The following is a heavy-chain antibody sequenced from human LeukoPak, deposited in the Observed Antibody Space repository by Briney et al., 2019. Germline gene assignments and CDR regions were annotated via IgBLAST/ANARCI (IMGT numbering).Heavy chain of an antibody. CDR2: ISSSGSTI. J-gene: IGHJ6*02. CDR3: ARGGRTTWHGMDV. D-gene: IGHD4-17*01. CDR1: GFTFSSYS. Sequence: GGSLRLSCTASGFTFSSYSMNWVRQAPGKGLEWVSYISSSGSTIYYADSVKGRFTISRDNAKNSLYLQMNSLRAEDTAVYYCARGGRTTWHGMDVWGQGTTVTVSS. V-gene: IGHV3-48*04.